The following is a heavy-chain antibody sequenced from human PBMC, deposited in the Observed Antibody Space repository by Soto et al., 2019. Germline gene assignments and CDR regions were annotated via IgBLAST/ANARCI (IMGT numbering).Heavy chain of an antibody. V-gene: IGHV4-4*07. J-gene: IGHJ6*02. Sequence: SETLSLTCTVSGGSISSYYWSWIRQPAGKGLEWIGRIYTSGSTNYNPSLKSRVTMSVDTSKNQFSLKLSSVTAADTAVYYCARMLNRDSSGWYHYYYGMDVWGQGTTVTGSS. CDR3: ARMLNRDSSGWYHYYYGMDV. CDR2: IYTSGST. CDR1: GGSISSYY. D-gene: IGHD6-19*01.